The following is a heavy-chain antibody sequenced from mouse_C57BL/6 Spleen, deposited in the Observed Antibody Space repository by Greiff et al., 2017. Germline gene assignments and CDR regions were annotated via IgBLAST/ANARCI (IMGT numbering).Heavy chain of an antibody. CDR1: GYSFTGYY. V-gene: IGHV1-42*01. CDR3: ARYPFYDGYYVNWYFDV. CDR2: INPSTGGT. Sequence: DVKLQESGPELVKPGASVKISCKASGYSFTGYYMNWVKQSPEKSLEWIGEINPSTGGTTYNQKFKAKATLTVDKSSSTAYMQLKSLTSEDSAVYYCARYPFYDGYYVNWYFDVWGTGTTVTVSS. J-gene: IGHJ1*03. D-gene: IGHD2-3*01.